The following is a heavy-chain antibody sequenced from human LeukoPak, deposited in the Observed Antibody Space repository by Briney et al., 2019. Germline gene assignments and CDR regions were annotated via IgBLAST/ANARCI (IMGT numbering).Heavy chain of an antibody. V-gene: IGHV3-53*01. CDR2: IYSGGTT. Sequence: GGSLRLSCAASGFTVSSNYMSWVRQAPGKGLEWVSVIYSGGTTYYADSVKGRFTISRDNSKNTLYLQMHSLRAEDTAVYYCASSSDTYGSGSYYNGLGDVWGKGTMVTISS. CDR1: GFTVSSNY. D-gene: IGHD3-10*01. J-gene: IGHJ6*04. CDR3: ASSSDTYGSGSYYNGLGDV.